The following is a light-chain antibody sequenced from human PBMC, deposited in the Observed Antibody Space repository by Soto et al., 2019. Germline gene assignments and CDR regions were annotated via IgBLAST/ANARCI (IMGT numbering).Light chain of an antibody. Sequence: EIVLTQSPATLSLSPGERATLSCRTSQSVTTNFAWYQQKPGQAPRLLIYDISTRATGIPDRFSGSGSGTAFTLTISSREPEDFSVYYCQQRATWPPLITVGPGTKVEIK. J-gene: IGKJ3*01. V-gene: IGKV3-11*01. CDR2: DIS. CDR1: QSVTTN. CDR3: QQRATWPPLIT.